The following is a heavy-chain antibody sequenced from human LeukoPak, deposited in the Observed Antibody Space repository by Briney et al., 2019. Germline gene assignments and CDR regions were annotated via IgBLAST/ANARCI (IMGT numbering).Heavy chain of an antibody. Sequence: GGSLRLSCAASGFTFSDYYMSWLRQAPGKGLEWVSYISSSSSYTNYADSVKGRFTISRDNAKNSLSLQMNGLRAEDTAVYYCARARGMDDYGDFRIKWGQGTLVTVSS. CDR2: ISSSSSYT. J-gene: IGHJ4*02. CDR3: ARARGMDDYGDFRIK. V-gene: IGHV3-11*06. CDR1: GFTFSDYY. D-gene: IGHD4-17*01.